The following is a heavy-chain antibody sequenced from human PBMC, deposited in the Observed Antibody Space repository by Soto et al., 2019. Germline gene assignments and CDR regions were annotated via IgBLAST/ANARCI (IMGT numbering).Heavy chain of an antibody. D-gene: IGHD7-27*01. V-gene: IGHV3-33*08. CDR2: IWYDGSNK. Sequence: GGSLRLSCAASGFTFSSYGMHWVRQAPGKGLEWVAVIWYDGSNKYYADSVKGRFTISRDNSKNTLYLQMNSLRAEDTAVYYCASALTGDQGAFDIWGQGTMVTVSS. CDR3: ASALTGDQGAFDI. J-gene: IGHJ3*02. CDR1: GFTFSSYG.